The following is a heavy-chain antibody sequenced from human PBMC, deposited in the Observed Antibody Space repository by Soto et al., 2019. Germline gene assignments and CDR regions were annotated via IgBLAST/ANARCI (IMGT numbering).Heavy chain of an antibody. D-gene: IGHD3-22*01. CDR1: GGTFSSYA. J-gene: IGHJ6*02. CDR3: ARPYSSGFSYYGMDV. V-gene: IGHV1-69*06. Sequence: SVKVTCKASGGTFSSYAISWVRQAPGQGLEWMGGIIPIFGTANYAQKFQGRVTITADKSTSTAYMELSSLRSEDTAVYYCARPYSSGFSYYGMDVWGQGTKVTVS. CDR2: IIPIFGTA.